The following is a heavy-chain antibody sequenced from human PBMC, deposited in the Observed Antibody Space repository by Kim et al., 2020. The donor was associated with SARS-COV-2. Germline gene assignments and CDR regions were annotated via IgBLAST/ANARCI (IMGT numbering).Heavy chain of an antibody. D-gene: IGHD3-3*01. CDR1: GGSISSSSYY. CDR2: IYYSGST. CDR3: ARDHSGFLERGNYYYYGMDV. V-gene: IGHV4-39*07. J-gene: IGHJ6*02. Sequence: SETLSLTCTVSGGSISSSSYYWGWIRQPPGKGLEWIGSIYYSGSTYYNPSLKSRVTISVDTSKNQFSLKLSSVTAADTAVYYCARDHSGFLERGNYYYYGMDVWGQGTTVTVSS.